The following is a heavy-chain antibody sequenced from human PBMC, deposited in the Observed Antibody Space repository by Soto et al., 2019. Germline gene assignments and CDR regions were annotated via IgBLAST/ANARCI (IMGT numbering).Heavy chain of an antibody. CDR1: GYTFTSYA. V-gene: IGHV1-3*01. CDR3: AREGRPGIYYGILTGDGGFDY. CDR2: INAGNGNT. Sequence: ASVKVSCKASGYTFTSYAMHWVRQAPGQRLEWMGWINAGNGNTKYSQKFQGRVTITRDTSASTAYMELSSLRSEDTAVYYCAREGRPGIYYGILTGDGGFDYWGQGTLVTVSS. J-gene: IGHJ4*02. D-gene: IGHD3-9*01.